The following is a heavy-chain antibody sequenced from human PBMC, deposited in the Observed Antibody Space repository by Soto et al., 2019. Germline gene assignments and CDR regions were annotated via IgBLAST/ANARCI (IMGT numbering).Heavy chain of an antibody. CDR3: ARDSKGRVYRGYAADY. V-gene: IGHV3-64*01. CDR2: ISSNGGST. D-gene: IGHD5-12*01. J-gene: IGHJ4*02. Sequence: EVQLVESGGGLVQPGGSLRLSCAASGFTFSSYAMHWVRQAPGNGLEYVSAISSNGGSTYYANSVKGRFTISRDNSKNTLYLQMGSLRAEDMAVYHYARDSKGRVYRGYAADYWGQGTLVTVSS. CDR1: GFTFSSYA.